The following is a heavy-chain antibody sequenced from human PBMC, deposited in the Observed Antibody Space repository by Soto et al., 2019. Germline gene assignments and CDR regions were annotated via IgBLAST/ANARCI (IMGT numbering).Heavy chain of an antibody. CDR3: ARKDKSGYFNWFDP. J-gene: IGHJ5*02. V-gene: IGHV5-51*01. D-gene: IGHD3-22*01. CDR2: IFPSDSDT. Sequence: PGESLKISCRTSGYKFTSYLISWVRQMPGKGLEWMGIIFPSDSDTRYSPSFQGQVTISDERSTSNVFLQWPSLKASDTAVYFCARKDKSGYFNWFDPWGQGTLVTVSS. CDR1: GYKFTSYL.